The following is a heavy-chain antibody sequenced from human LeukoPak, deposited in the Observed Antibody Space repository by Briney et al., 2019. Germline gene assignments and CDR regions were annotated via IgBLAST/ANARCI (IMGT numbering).Heavy chain of an antibody. V-gene: IGHV1-46*01. CDR1: GYTFTSYY. J-gene: IGHJ6*03. CDR2: INPSGGST. CDR3: ARDPYGPRTGYYYMDV. D-gene: IGHD3-10*01. Sequence: VASVKVSCKASGYTFTSYYMHWVRQAPGQGLEWMGIINPSGGSTSYAQKFQGRVTMTRDTSTSTVYMELSSLRSEDTAVYYCARDPYGPRTGYYYMDVWGKGTTVTVSS.